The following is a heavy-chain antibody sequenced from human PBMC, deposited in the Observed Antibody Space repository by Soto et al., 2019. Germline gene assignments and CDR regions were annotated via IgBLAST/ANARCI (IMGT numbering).Heavy chain of an antibody. J-gene: IGHJ4*02. D-gene: IGHD1-26*01. V-gene: IGHV2-70*11. CDR3: ARIPRSYSGSYTFFDY. CDR2: IDWDDDK. CDR1: GFSLSTSGMC. Sequence: SGPTLVNPTQTLTLTCTFSGFSLSTSGMCVSWIRQPPGKALEWLARIDWDDDKYYSTSLKTRLTISKDTSKNQVVLTMTNMDPVDTATYYCARIPRSYSGSYTFFDYWGQGTLVTGSS.